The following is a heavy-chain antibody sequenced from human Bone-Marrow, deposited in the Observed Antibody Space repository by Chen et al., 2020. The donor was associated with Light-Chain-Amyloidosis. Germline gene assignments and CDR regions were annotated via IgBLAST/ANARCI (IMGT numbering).Heavy chain of an antibody. Sequence: EVQLVESGGGLVQPGGSLRLSCAASGFTFSSYWMHWVRQAPGKGLVWVARINSGGSSTSYADSVKGPFTISRDNAKNTLYLQMNSLRAEDTAVYYCAKDISYDDILPGYPADAFDIWGQGTMVTVSS. CDR1: GFTFSSYW. CDR3: AKDISYDDILPGYPADAFDI. D-gene: IGHD3-9*01. J-gene: IGHJ3*02. V-gene: IGHV3-74*01. CDR2: INSGGSST.